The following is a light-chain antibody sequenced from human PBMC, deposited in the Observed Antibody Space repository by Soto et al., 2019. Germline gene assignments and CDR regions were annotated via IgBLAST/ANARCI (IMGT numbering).Light chain of an antibody. V-gene: IGLV1-40*01. Sequence: QSVLTQPPSLSGAPGQRVTISCTGSSSDIGAGSEVHWYQQLPGTAPKLLIFGSTNRPSGVPDRFSGSKSATSASLAITGLQVEDEADYFCQSYDSSALSLIFGPGTKVTVL. CDR3: QSYDSSALSLI. J-gene: IGLJ1*01. CDR1: SSDIGAGSE. CDR2: GST.